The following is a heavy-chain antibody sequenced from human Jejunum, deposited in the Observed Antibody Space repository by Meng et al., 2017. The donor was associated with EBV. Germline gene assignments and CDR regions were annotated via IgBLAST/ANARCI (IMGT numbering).Heavy chain of an antibody. Sequence: QPQESGSGLVKPSQTLSLTCAVSGDSITRGAYLWSWIRQPPGKGLEWIGNIYHIGSTYYNPSLKSRVTISVDRSKNQFSLKLTSVTAADTAVYYCARGGPDFGDYVPFDYWGQGTLVTVSS. D-gene: IGHD4-17*01. CDR2: IYHIGST. V-gene: IGHV4-30-2*01. J-gene: IGHJ4*02. CDR3: ARGGPDFGDYVPFDY. CDR1: GDSITRGAYL.